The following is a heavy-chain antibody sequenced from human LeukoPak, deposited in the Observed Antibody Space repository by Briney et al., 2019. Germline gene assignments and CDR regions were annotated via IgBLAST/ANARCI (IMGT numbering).Heavy chain of an antibody. CDR1: GYTFTSYG. Sequence: GTSVKVSCKASGYTFTSYGISWVRQAPGQGLEWMAWISVYNANTKYAQKFQDRVTMTTDTSTSTAYMELRSPRSDDTAVYYCARQTFGEDLDYWGQGTLVTVSS. J-gene: IGHJ4*02. CDR3: ARQTFGEDLDY. D-gene: IGHD3-10*01. V-gene: IGHV1-18*01. CDR2: ISVYNANT.